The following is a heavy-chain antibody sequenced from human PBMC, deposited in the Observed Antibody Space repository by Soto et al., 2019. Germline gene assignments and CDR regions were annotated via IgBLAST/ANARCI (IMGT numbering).Heavy chain of an antibody. V-gene: IGHV3-23*01. J-gene: IGHJ4*02. CDR1: GFTFSSYA. D-gene: IGHD5-12*01. CDR2: ISGSGGST. CDR3: ASRPNHGGYRLFDY. Sequence: GGSLRLSCAASGFTFSSYAMSWVRQAPGKGLEWVSAISGSGGSTYYADSVKGRFTISRDNAKNSLDLQMSSLRAEDTAVYYRASRPNHGGYRLFDYWGQGTLVTVSS.